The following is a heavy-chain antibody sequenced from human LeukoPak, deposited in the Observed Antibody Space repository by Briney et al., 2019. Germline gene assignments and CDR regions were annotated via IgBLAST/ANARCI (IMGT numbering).Heavy chain of an antibody. Sequence: GSLRLSCAASGFTFSSYAMSWVRQAPGKGLEWVSAISGSGGSTYYADSVKGRFTISRDNSKNTLYLQMNSLRAEDTAVYYCAKWLGGWNYYYGMDVWGQGTTVTVSS. CDR2: ISGSGGST. J-gene: IGHJ6*02. V-gene: IGHV3-23*01. D-gene: IGHD3-10*01. CDR3: AKWLGGWNYYYGMDV. CDR1: GFTFSSYA.